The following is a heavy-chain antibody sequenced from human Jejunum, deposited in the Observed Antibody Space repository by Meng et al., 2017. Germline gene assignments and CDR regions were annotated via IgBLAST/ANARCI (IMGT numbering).Heavy chain of an antibody. CDR2: IHHGGDT. D-gene: IGHD2-15*01. Sequence: QLAEWGPGLGVPSGTLSLTCAVSGASISSGYWWSWVRQPPGKGLEWIGEIHHGGDTNYNPSLKSRVTISVDKSNNQYSLRLTSVTAADTAMYYCARNGAYSADHWGQGTLVTVSS. J-gene: IGHJ4*02. V-gene: IGHV4-4*02. CDR3: ARNGAYSADH. CDR1: GASISSGYW.